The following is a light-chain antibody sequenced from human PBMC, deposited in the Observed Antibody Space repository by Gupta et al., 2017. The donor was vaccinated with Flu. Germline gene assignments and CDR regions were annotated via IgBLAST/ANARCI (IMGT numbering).Light chain of an antibody. J-gene: IGLJ7*01. Sequence: QSVVTQAPSASGTPGQRVTISCSGTYSNIGSNHVYWYQQLPGTAPKLLIYRNNQRPSGVPDRFSVSKSGASASLAIDGLRPEDEADYYCAAWDDSLSGQVFGGGTQLTVL. V-gene: IGLV1-47*01. CDR3: AAWDDSLSGQV. CDR2: RNN. CDR1: YSNIGSNH.